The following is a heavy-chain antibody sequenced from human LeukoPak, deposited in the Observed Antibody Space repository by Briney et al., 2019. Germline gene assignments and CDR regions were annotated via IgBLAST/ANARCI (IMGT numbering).Heavy chain of an antibody. V-gene: IGHV5-51*01. CDR3: ARGGYCSGGSCYSEDWFDP. D-gene: IGHD2-15*01. Sequence: PEEFLKIPCKGSGYSFSTYWVAWVRQRPGKGLEWMGIIYPGDSATRYSPSFQGQVTIAADKSINTAYLQWSSLKASDTAMYYCARGGYCSGGSCYSEDWFDPWGQGTLVPVST. CDR2: IYPGDSAT. CDR1: GYSFSTYW. J-gene: IGHJ5*02.